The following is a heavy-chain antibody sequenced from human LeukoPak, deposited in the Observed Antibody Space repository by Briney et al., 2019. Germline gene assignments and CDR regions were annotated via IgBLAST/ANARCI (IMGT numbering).Heavy chain of an antibody. CDR1: GGPVSSGSYY. D-gene: IGHD2-15*01. CDR3: ARACSGGSCYSYTFDY. J-gene: IGHJ4*02. V-gene: IGHV4-61*01. Sequence: SETLSLTCTVSGGPVSSGSYYWSWIRQPPGKGLEWIGYIYYSGSTNYNPSLKSRVTISVDTSKNQFSLKLSSVTAADTAVYYCARACSGGSCYSYTFDYWGQGTLVTVSP. CDR2: IYYSGST.